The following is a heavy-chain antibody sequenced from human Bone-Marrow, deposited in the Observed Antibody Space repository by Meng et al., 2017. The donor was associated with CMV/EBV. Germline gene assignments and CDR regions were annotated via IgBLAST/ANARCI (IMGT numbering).Heavy chain of an antibody. V-gene: IGHV1-69*05. CDR3: ARETGAAGLLDP. J-gene: IGHJ5*02. CDR2: IIPIFGTA. Sequence: SVKVSCKASGGTFSSYAISWVRQAPGQGLEWMGGIIPIFGTANYAQKFQGRVTITTDESTSTAYMELSSLRSEDTAVYYCARETGAAGLLDPWGQGTLVTGSS. CDR1: GGTFSSYA. D-gene: IGHD6-13*01.